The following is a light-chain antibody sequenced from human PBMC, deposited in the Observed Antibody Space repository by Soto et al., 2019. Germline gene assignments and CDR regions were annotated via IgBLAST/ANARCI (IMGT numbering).Light chain of an antibody. V-gene: IGLV2-14*01. CDR1: SRDVGRYDY. CDR2: EVS. CDR3: SSYTKVNTLVV. Sequence: QSALTQPASVSGSPGQSITISCSGTSRDVGRYDYVSWYQQHPGKDPRLIIYEVSNRPSGISNRFSGSKSGNTATLTISGLQAEDEAEYFCSSYTKVNTLVVFGGGTKVTVL. J-gene: IGLJ2*01.